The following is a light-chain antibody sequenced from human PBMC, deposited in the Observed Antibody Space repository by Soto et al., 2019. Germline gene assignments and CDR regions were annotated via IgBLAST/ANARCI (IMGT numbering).Light chain of an antibody. CDR2: DGS. CDR1: PADDYNF. V-gene: IGLV2-14*02. CDR3: SSYRSTSTHVL. J-gene: IGLJ2*01. Sequence: QSALTQPASVSGSLGQSVTISCSDTPADDYNFVSWYQQHPGETPKLIIYDGSKRPSGVSNRFSGSKSGNTASLTISGLQAEDEADYYCSSYRSTSTHVLFGGGTKLTVL.